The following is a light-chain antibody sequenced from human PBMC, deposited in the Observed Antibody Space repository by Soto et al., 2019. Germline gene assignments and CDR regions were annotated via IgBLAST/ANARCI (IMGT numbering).Light chain of an antibody. Sequence: QSVLAQPASVSGSPGRSITVSGTGATSDVGSYSLVSWYQQHAGKAPKLLLYEGSKRPSGVSNRFSGSKSGNTASLTISGLQAEDEADYYCCLYVGSDSFVFGTGTKVTVL. CDR2: EGS. V-gene: IGLV2-23*01. CDR1: TSDVGSYSL. J-gene: IGLJ1*01. CDR3: CLYVGSDSFV.